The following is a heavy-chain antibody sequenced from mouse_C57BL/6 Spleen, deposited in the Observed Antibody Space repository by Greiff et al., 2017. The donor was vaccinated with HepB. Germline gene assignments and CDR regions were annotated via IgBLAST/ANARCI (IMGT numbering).Heavy chain of an antibody. V-gene: IGHV1-15*01. CDR3: TRMDYYGSSDY. Sequence: QVHVKQSGAELVRPGASVTLSCKASGYTFTDYEMHWVKQTPVHGLEWIGAIDPETGGTAYNQKFKGKAILTADKSSSTAYMELRSLTSEDSAVYYCTRMDYYGSSDYWGQGTTLTVSS. D-gene: IGHD1-1*01. CDR2: IDPETGGT. CDR1: GYTFTDYE. J-gene: IGHJ2*01.